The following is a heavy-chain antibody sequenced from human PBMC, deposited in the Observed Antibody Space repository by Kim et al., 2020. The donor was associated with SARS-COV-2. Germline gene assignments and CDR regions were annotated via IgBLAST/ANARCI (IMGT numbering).Heavy chain of an antibody. Sequence: GESLKISCKGSGYSFTSYWISWVRQMPGKGLEWMGRIDPSDSYTNYSPSFQGHVTISADKSISTAYLQWSSLKASDTAMYYCARPGIAAASDYYGMDVWGQGTTVTVSS. D-gene: IGHD6-13*01. CDR3: ARPGIAAASDYYGMDV. V-gene: IGHV5-10-1*01. J-gene: IGHJ6*02. CDR1: GYSFTSYW. CDR2: IDPSDSYT.